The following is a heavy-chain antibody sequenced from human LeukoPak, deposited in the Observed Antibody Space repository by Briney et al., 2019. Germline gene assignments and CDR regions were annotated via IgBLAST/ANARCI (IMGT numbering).Heavy chain of an antibody. CDR1: GFAFNKYW. Sequence: GGSLRLSCAASGFAFNKYWMHWVRQTPGKGLEWVSSISSGSDYIYYADSVQGRFTISRDNAKNSLYLQMNSLRAEDTAVYYCARDGGGYDPLDYWGQGTLVTVSS. V-gene: IGHV3-21*01. CDR2: ISSGSDYI. CDR3: ARDGGGYDPLDY. D-gene: IGHD5-12*01. J-gene: IGHJ4*02.